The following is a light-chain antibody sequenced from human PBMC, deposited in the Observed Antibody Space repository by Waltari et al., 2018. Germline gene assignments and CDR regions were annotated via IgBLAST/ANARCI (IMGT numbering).Light chain of an antibody. Sequence: EIVLTQSPGILSLSPGKRATLSCRASQSVSSSYLAWYQQKPGQAPRVLIHGASNRATGIPDRFSGSGSGTDFTLTISRLEPEDFAVYYCQQYGSSPWTFGQGTKVEIK. CDR3: QQYGSSPWT. J-gene: IGKJ1*01. CDR1: QSVSSSY. CDR2: GAS. V-gene: IGKV3-20*01.